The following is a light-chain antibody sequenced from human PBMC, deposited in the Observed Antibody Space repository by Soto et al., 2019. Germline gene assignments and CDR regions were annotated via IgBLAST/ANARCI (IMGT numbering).Light chain of an antibody. CDR3: QQNYSTLWT. CDR1: QSISNY. Sequence: DIQMTQSPSSLSASVGDRVTITCRASQSISNYLNWYQQKPGKAPKLVIYAASSLQSEVPSRFSGSGSGTDFTLTISSMQPEDFAMYYCQQNYSTLWTFGQGTKVEIK. J-gene: IGKJ1*01. V-gene: IGKV1-39*01. CDR2: AAS.